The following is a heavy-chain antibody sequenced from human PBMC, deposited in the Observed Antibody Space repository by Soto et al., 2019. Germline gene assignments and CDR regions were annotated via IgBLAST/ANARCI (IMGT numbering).Heavy chain of an antibody. D-gene: IGHD3-3*01. CDR3: AREANTIYAPHGLDV. J-gene: IGHJ6*02. Sequence: EVQLVESGGGLVKPGGSLRLSCAVSGFPFDSYSMSWVRQAPRQGLEWLASLSSGSFYIFHADSIRGRFTISRDDAKNLLFLQMNSLTIEDTATYYCAREANTIYAPHGLDVWGQGTAVTVSS. CDR2: LSSGSFYI. V-gene: IGHV3-21*01. CDR1: GFPFDSYS.